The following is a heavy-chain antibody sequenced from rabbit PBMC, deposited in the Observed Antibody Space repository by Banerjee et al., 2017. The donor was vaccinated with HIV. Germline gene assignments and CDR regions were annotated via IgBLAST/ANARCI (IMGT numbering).Heavy chain of an antibody. CDR1: GFSFSSSYY. V-gene: IGHV1S40*01. J-gene: IGHJ4*01. CDR3: ARVDISGGTYYYAFGL. CDR2: INAVNSHT. Sequence: QSLEESGGDLVKPGASLTLTCTASGFSFSSSYYMCWVRQAPGKGLEWIACINAVNSHTYYTSWAKGRFTISKTSSTTVTLQMTSLTAADTATYFCARVDISGGTYYYAFGLWGPGTLVTVS. D-gene: IGHD8-1*01.